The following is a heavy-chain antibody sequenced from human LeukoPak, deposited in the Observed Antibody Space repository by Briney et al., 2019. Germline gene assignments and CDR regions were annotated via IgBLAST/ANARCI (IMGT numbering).Heavy chain of an antibody. CDR1: GGTFSSYA. CDR2: IIPIFGTA. CDR3: ARGTPYDSSGYPFDY. Sequence: SVKVSCKASGGTFSSYAISWVRQAPGQGLEWMGRIIPIFGTANYAQKFQGRVTITTDESTSTAYMELSSLRSEDTAVYYCARGTPYDSSGYPFDYWGQGTLVTVSS. V-gene: IGHV1-69*05. D-gene: IGHD3-22*01. J-gene: IGHJ4*02.